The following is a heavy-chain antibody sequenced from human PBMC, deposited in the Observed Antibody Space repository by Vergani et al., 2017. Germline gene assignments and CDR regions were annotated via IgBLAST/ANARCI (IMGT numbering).Heavy chain of an antibody. CDR2: IYYSGST. D-gene: IGHD2-2*01. J-gene: IGHJ3*02. CDR1: GGSISSSSYY. Sequence: QLQLQESGPGLVKPSETLSLTCTVSGGSISSSSYYWGWIRQPPGKGLEWIGYIYYSGSTYYNPSLKSRVTISVDTSKNQFSLKLSSVTAADTAVYYCARTSTVDIVVVPAAPEYGDAFDIWGQGTMVTVSS. CDR3: ARTSTVDIVVVPAAPEYGDAFDI. V-gene: IGHV4-39*07.